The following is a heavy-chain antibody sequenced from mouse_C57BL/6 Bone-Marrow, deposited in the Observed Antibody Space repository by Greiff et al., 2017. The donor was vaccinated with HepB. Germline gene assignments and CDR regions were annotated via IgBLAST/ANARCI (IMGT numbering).Heavy chain of an antibody. CDR1: GFTFSSYG. CDR3: ARPLLFDY. D-gene: IGHD1-1*01. CDR2: ISSGGSYT. Sequence: DVKLVESGGDLVKPGGSLKLSCAASGFTFSSYGMSWVRQTPDKRLEWVATISSGGSYTYYPDSVKGRFTISRDNAKNTLYLQMSSLKSEDTAMYYCARPLLFDYWGQGTTLTVSS. V-gene: IGHV5-6*02. J-gene: IGHJ2*01.